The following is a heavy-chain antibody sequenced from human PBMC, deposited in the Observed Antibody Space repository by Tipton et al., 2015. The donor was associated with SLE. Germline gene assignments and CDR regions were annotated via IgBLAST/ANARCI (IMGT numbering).Heavy chain of an antibody. Sequence: SLSLSCAASGFTFSTYSLNWVRQAPGKGLEWVSSISLTSSYRHYADSVKGRFTISRDNAKNSLYLQMNSLRAEDTAVYYCARDVTAVTSYYFDYWGQGALVTVSS. D-gene: IGHD4-17*01. CDR1: GFTFSTYS. CDR3: ARDVTAVTSYYFDY. J-gene: IGHJ4*02. CDR2: ISLTSSYR. V-gene: IGHV3-21*03.